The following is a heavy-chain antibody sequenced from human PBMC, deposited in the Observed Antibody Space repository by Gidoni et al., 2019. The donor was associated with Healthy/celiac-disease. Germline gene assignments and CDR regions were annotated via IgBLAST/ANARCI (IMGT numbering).Heavy chain of an antibody. CDR2: ISSSSSYI. D-gene: IGHD3-22*01. V-gene: IGHV3-21*01. J-gene: IGHJ6*02. CDR1: GFTFSSYS. Sequence: EVQLVESGGGLVKPGGSLRLSCAASGFTFSSYSMNWVRQATGKGLEWVSSISSSSSYIYYADSVKGRFTISRDNAKNSLYLQMNSLRAEDTAVYYCARDHEPNTYYYDSSGYLYYYYGMDVWGQGTTVTVSS. CDR3: ARDHEPNTYYYDSSGYLYYYYGMDV.